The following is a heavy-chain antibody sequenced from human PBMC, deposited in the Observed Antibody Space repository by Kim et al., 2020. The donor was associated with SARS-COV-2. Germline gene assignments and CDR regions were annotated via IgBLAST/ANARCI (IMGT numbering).Heavy chain of an antibody. Sequence: YAVTAKSRKTINPDTSKNQFSLQLNSVTPEDTAVYYCARDMIEVWLSFDYWGQGTLVTVSS. CDR3: ARDMIEVWLSFDY. D-gene: IGHD3-22*01. J-gene: IGHJ4*02. V-gene: IGHV6-1*01.